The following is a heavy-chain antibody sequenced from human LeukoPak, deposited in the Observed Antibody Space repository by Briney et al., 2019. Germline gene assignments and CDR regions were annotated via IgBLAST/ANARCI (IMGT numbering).Heavy chain of an antibody. J-gene: IGHJ5*02. CDR3: ATQLELVRFDP. V-gene: IGHV1-69*05. Sequence: SVKVSCKAPGGTFISDAISWVRQAPGQGLEWMGGIIAIFGTANYAQKFQARGTTTTDESTRTAYMELSSLRSEDTPVYYCATQLELVRFDPWGQGTLVTVSS. CDR1: GGTFISDA. D-gene: IGHD1-1*01. CDR2: IIAIFGTA.